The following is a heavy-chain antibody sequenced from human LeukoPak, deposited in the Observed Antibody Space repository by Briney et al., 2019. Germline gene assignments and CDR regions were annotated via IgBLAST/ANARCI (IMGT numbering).Heavy chain of an antibody. D-gene: IGHD3-3*01. CDR1: GGSISSYY. V-gene: IGHV4-59*08. J-gene: IGHJ4*02. Sequence: SETLSLTCTVSGGSISSYYWSWIRQPPGKGLEWIGYIYYSGSTNYNPSLKSRVTISVDTSKNQFSLKLSSVTAADTAVYYCARHERIEWPVDYWGQGTLVTVSS. CDR2: IYYSGST. CDR3: ARHERIEWPVDY.